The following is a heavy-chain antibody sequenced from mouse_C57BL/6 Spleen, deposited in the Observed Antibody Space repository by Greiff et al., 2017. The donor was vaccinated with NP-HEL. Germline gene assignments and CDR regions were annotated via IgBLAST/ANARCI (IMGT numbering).Heavy chain of an antibody. CDR1: GFNIKDDY. CDR2: IDPENGAT. J-gene: IGHJ2*01. V-gene: IGHV14-4*01. Sequence: VQLKESGAELVRPGASVKLSCTASGFNIKDDYMHWVKQRPEQGLEWIGWIDPENGATEYASKFQSKATITADTSSNTAYLQLSSLTSEATAVYYCTTTVKGYWGQGTTLTVSS. CDR3: TTTVKGY. D-gene: IGHD1-1*01.